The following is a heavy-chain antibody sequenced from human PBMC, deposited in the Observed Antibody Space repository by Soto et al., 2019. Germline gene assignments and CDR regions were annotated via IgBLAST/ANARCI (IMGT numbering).Heavy chain of an antibody. CDR2: IYYSGST. D-gene: IGHD3-10*01. J-gene: IGHJ5*02. V-gene: IGHV4-30-4*01. CDR3: ARDRVTMVRGVILGYKWFDP. Sequence: QVQLQESGPGLVKPSQTLSLTCTVSGGSISSGDYYWSWIRQPPGKGLEWIGYIYYSGSTYYNPSLKSRGTISVDTSKNQFSLKLSSVTAADTAVYYCARDRVTMVRGVILGYKWFDPWGQGTLVTVSS. CDR1: GGSISSGDYY.